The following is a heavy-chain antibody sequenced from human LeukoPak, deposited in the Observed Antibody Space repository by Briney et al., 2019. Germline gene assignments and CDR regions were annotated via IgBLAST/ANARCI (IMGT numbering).Heavy chain of an antibody. V-gene: IGHV4-34*01. CDR2: INHSGST. CDR3: ARHPSYYDFWSGYFGY. Sequence: SETLSLTCAVYGGSFSGYYWSWIRQPPGKGLEWIGEINHSGSTNYNPSLKSRVTISVDTSKNQFSLKLSSVTAADTAVYYCARHPSYYDFWSGYFGYWGQGTLVTVSS. CDR1: GGSFSGYY. D-gene: IGHD3-3*01. J-gene: IGHJ4*02.